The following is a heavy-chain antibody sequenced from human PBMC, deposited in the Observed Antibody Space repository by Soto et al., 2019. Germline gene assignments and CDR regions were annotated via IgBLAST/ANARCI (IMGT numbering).Heavy chain of an antibody. CDR3: ARELSGYYYSCLDY. CDR1: GGTFSSYA. J-gene: IGHJ4*02. V-gene: IGHV1-69*13. D-gene: IGHD3-22*01. Sequence: SVKVSCTASGGTFSSYAISWVRQAPGQGLEWMGGIIPIFGTANYAQKFQGRVTITADESTSTAYMELSSLRSEDTAVYYCARELSGYYYSCLDYWGQGTLVTVSS. CDR2: IIPIFGTA.